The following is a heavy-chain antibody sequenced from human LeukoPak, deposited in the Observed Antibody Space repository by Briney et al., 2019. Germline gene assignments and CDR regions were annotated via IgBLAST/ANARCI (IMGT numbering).Heavy chain of an antibody. CDR2: INPNSGGT. Sequence: ASVKVSCKASGYTFTGYYMHWVRQAPGQGLEWMGWINPNSGGTNYAQKFQGRVTMTRDTSISTAYMELSRLRSDDTAVYYCARDLRGSYFLWAGGFDYWGQGTLVTVSS. D-gene: IGHD1-26*01. J-gene: IGHJ4*02. CDR1: GYTFTGYY. CDR3: ARDLRGSYFLWAGGFDY. V-gene: IGHV1-2*02.